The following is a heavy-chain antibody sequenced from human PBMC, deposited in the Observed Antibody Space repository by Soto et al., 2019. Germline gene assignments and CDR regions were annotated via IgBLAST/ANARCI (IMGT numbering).Heavy chain of an antibody. CDR1: GGSISSGGYY. D-gene: IGHD3-10*01. CDR3: ARDHTSLYYYGSGSNYYYYGMDV. V-gene: IGHV4-31*03. CDR2: IYYSGST. Sequence: PSETLSLTCTVSGGSISSGGYYWSWIRQHPGKGLEWIGYIYYSGSTYYNPSLKSRVTISVDTSKNQFSLKLSSVTAADTAVYYCARDHTSLYYYGSGSNYYYYGMDVWGQGTTVTVSS. J-gene: IGHJ6*02.